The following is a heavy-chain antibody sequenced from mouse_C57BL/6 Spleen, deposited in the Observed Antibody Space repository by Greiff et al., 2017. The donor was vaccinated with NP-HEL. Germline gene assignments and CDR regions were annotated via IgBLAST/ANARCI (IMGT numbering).Heavy chain of an antibody. D-gene: IGHD1-1*01. CDR2: IDPSDSET. Sequence: QVQLQQPGAELVRPGSSVKLSCKASGYTFTSYWMHWVKQRPIQGLEWIGNIDPSDSETHYNQKFKDKATLTVDKSSSTAYMQLSSLTSEDSAVYYCARRGDYGSSRDWFAYWGQGTLVTVSA. CDR1: GYTFTSYW. J-gene: IGHJ3*01. CDR3: ARRGDYGSSRDWFAY. V-gene: IGHV1-52*01.